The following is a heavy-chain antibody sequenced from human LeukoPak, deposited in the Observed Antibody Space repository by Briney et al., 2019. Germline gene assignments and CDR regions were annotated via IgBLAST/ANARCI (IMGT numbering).Heavy chain of an antibody. CDR1: GYAISSGYF. CDR3: ARDPYLRFGDEIYYYYYMDV. D-gene: IGHD3-10*01. V-gene: IGHV4-38-2*02. Sequence: KPSETLSLTCSVSGYAISSGYFWGWIRQPPGKGLEWIGTIYHSGSTYYNPSLKSRVTISVDTSKNQFSLKLSSVTAADTAVYYCARDPYLRFGDEIYYYYYMDVWGKGTTVTVSS. J-gene: IGHJ6*03. CDR2: IYHSGST.